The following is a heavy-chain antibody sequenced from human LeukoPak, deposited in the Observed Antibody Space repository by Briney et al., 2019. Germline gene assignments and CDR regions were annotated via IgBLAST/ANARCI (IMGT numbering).Heavy chain of an antibody. D-gene: IGHD3-3*01. J-gene: IGHJ1*01. CDR2: INPSGGST. CDR1: GYTFTSYY. V-gene: IGHV1-46*01. CDR3: ARKTLNYDGLDAEYFQH. Sequence: ASVKVSCKASGYTFTSYYMHWVRQAPGQGLEWMGIINPSGGSTSYAQKFQGRVTMTRDMSTSTVYMELSSLRSEDTAVYYCARKTLNYDGLDAEYFQHWGQGTLVTVSS.